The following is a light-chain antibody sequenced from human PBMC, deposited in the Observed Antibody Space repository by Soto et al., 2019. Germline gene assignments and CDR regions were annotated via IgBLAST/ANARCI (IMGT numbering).Light chain of an antibody. V-gene: IGKV3-15*01. J-gene: IGKJ2*01. CDR2: GAS. CDR1: QSANNN. Sequence: EIVMTQSPATLSVSPEERATLSCRASQSANNNLAWYQQKAGQAPRLLIYGASTRAPGVPARFSGSGFGTEFALTISSLQSEDIAVYHCHQYNHWYTFGQGTKLEIK. CDR3: HQYNHWYT.